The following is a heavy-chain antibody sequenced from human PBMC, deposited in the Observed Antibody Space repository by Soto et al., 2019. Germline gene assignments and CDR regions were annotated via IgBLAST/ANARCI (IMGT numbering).Heavy chain of an antibody. D-gene: IGHD2-15*01. CDR3: ARLAVEWSGGSCRQFDY. J-gene: IGHJ4*02. CDR1: GGSISSSSYY. V-gene: IGHV4-39*01. CDR2: IYYSGST. Sequence: QLQLQESGPGLVKPSETLSLTCTVSGGSISSSSYYWGWIRQPPGKGLEWIGSIYYSGSTYYNPSLKSRVTIAGDTSKNQFSLKLSSVTAADTAVYYCARLAVEWSGGSCRQFDYWGQGTLVTVSS.